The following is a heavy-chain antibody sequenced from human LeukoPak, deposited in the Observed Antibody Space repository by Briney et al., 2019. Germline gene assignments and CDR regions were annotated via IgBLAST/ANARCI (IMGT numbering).Heavy chain of an antibody. Sequence: ASVKVSCKASGYTFTSYYMHWVRQAPGQGLEWMGIINPSGGSTSYARKFQGRVTVTRDTSTSTVHMELSGLRSEDTAVYYCARDQEGFDYWGQGTLVTVSS. CDR3: ARDQEGFDY. CDR2: INPSGGST. V-gene: IGHV1-46*01. J-gene: IGHJ4*02. CDR1: GYTFTSYY.